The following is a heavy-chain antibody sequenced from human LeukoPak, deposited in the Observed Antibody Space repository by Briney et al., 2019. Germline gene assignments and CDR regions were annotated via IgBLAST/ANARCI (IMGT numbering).Heavy chain of an antibody. CDR1: GFTFSSYS. Sequence: GGSLRLSCAASGFTFSSYSMNWVRQAPGKGLEWVSSISSSSSYIYYADSVKGRFTISRDNAKNSLYLQMNSLRAEDTAVYYCAGSHSGYEADAFVIWGQGTMVTVSS. CDR3: AGSHSGYEADAFVI. V-gene: IGHV3-21*01. D-gene: IGHD5-12*01. J-gene: IGHJ3*02. CDR2: ISSSSSYI.